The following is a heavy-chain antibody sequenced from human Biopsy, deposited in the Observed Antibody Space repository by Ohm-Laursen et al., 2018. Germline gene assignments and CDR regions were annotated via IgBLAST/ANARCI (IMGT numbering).Heavy chain of an antibody. CDR1: GGSFTGHY. V-gene: IGHV4-59*11. D-gene: IGHD4-23*01. CDR2: ISHTGYT. Sequence: SDTLSLTYTVSGGSFTGHYWTWIRQPPGKGLEWIGHISHTGYTSYKSSLKSRVTISLDTSRKHFSLRLTSLAAADTAVYYCARGSNDFGGLYFPRWGQGTLLTVSS. J-gene: IGHJ4*02. CDR3: ARGSNDFGGLYFPR.